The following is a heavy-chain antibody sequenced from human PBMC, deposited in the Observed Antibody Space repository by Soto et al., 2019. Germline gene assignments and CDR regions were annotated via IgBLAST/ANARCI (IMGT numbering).Heavy chain of an antibody. CDR3: ASPSKYDSSGLREYYFDY. V-gene: IGHV1-69*13. J-gene: IGHJ4*02. CDR1: GGTFSSYA. Sequence: ASVKVSCKASGGTFSSYAISWVRPAPGQGLEWMGGIIPIFGTANYAQKFQGRVTITADESTSTAYMELSSLRSEDTAVYYCASPSKYDSSGLREYYFDYWGQGTLVTVSS. D-gene: IGHD3-22*01. CDR2: IIPIFGTA.